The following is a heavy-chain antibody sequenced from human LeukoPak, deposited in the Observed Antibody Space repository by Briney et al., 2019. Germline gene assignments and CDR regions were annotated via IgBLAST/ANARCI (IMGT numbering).Heavy chain of an antibody. V-gene: IGHV4-4*07. J-gene: IGHJ3*02. CDR3: ARREGGTGKAFDI. CDR2: IYTSGGT. CDR1: GGSLSSYY. Sequence: SGTLSLTCSVSGGSLSSYYWSWIRQPAGKGQEWIGRIYTSGGTNHNPPLKSGVTMPVHTTKNQFSLKSRSVTAADTAGYYIARREGGTGKAFDIGGQGKM. D-gene: IGHD1-1*01.